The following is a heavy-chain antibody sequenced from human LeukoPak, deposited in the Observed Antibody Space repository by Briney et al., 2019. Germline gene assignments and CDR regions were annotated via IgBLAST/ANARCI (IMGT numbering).Heavy chain of an antibody. CDR1: GYTFTSYG. J-gene: IGHJ5*02. V-gene: IGHV1-18*04. CDR3: ARDGDYDILTGYYPMDDNWFGP. Sequence: ASVKVSCKASGYTFTSYGISWVRQAPGQGLEWMGWISTYNGNTNYAQKPQGRVTMTTDTSTSTAYMELRSLRSDDTAVYYCARDGDYDILTGYYPMDDNWFGPWGQGTLVTVSS. D-gene: IGHD3-9*01. CDR2: ISTYNGNT.